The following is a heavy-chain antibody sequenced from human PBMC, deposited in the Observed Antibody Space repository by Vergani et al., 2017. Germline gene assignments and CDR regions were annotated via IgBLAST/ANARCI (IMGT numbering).Heavy chain of an antibody. CDR1: GGTFSSYA. CDR3: ARQLRVGVRGVTVGLCDP. Sequence: QVQLVQSGAEVKKPGSSVKVSCKASGGTFSSYAISWVRQAPGQGLAWMGGIIPIFGTANYAQKFQGRVTITAAKSTSTAYMERSSLRSEDTAVYYCARQLRVGVRGVTVGLCDPWGQGTLVTVSS. V-gene: IGHV1-69*14. J-gene: IGHJ5*02. D-gene: IGHD3-10*01. CDR2: IIPIFGTA.